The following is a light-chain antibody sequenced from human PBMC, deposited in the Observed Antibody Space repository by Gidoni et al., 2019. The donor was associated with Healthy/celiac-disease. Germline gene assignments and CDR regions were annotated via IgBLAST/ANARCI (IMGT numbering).Light chain of an antibody. CDR2: DAS. CDR3: QQRSNWPPLT. V-gene: IGKV3-11*01. CDR1: QSVSSY. J-gene: IGKJ4*01. Sequence: EIVLTQSPATLSLSPGERATLSCRASQSVSSYLAWYQQKPGQAPRLLIYDASNRATGIPARFSGSGSGTDFTFTISSLEPEDFAVYYCQQRSNWPPLTFXGXTKVXTK.